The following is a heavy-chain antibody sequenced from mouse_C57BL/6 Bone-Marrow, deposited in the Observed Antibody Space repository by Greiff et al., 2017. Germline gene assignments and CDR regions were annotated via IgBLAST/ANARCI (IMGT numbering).Heavy chain of an antibody. CDR3: ARGGVAGY. CDR1: GFTFSSYA. D-gene: IGHD1-1*01. Sequence: EVQVVESGGGLVQPGGSLKLSCAASGFTFSSYAMSWDRQTPEMRLEWVATLSDGGSYTSYPDNVKGRFTISRDNAKNNLYLQMSHLKAEDTAMYYCARGGVAGYWGQGTTLTVSS. V-gene: IGHV5-4*01. CDR2: LSDGGSYT. J-gene: IGHJ2*01.